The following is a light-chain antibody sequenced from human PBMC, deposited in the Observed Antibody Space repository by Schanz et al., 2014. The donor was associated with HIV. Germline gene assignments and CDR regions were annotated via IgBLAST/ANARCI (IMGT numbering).Light chain of an antibody. CDR3: SSYAATSNVL. J-gene: IGLJ3*02. CDR2: EVS. CDR1: SSDIGAYNY. V-gene: IGLV2-8*01. Sequence: QSALTQPASVSGSPGQSITISCTGTSSDIGAYNYVSWYQQHPGKAPKLMIYEVSERPSGVPDRFSGSKSGNTASLTVSGLQAEDEADYYCSSYAATSNVLFGGGTKLTVL.